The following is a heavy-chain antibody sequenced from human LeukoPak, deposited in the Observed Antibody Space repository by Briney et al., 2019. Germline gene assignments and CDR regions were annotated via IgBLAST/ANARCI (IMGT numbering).Heavy chain of an antibody. CDR2: ITNTGTTI. V-gene: IGHV3-11*01. CDR3: ARDGHYDILTGYFQD. J-gene: IGHJ1*01. CDR1: GFTFTDYY. D-gene: IGHD3-9*01. Sequence: GGSLRLSCAASGFTFTDYYMSWIRQAPGKGLEWVSYITNTGTTIYYADSVKGRFTISRDNAKNSLYLQMNSLRAEDTAVYYCARDGHYDILTGYFQDWGQGTLVTVSS.